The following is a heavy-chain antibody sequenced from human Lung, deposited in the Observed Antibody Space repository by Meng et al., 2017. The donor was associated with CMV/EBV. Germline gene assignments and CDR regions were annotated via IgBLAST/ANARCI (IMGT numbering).Heavy chain of an antibody. CDR2: ISDKEVYT. J-gene: IGHJ4*02. D-gene: IGHD2-21*01. CDR1: GFSFSDYS. V-gene: IGHV3-21*06. CDR3: ARDVKYPYYLDY. Sequence: WSASGFSFSDYSMNWVRQAPGKGLEWVASISDKEVYTYYADSVKGRFTISRDNAKNLVYLQLSGLTADDTAVYYCARDVKYPYYLDYWGQGTLVTVSS.